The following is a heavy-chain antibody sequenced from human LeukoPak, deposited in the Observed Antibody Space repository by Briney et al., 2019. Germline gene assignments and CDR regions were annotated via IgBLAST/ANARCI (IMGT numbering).Heavy chain of an antibody. D-gene: IGHD1-26*01. V-gene: IGHV1-2*02. Sequence: ASVKISCKTSGYTFIDYYMHWVRQAPGQGLEWMGWVNPVSGRTGITQKFRDKITLTRDTSITTFYMEVTWLTSDDTAIYYCARADRLDGSPYLIGPWGQGTLVTVSS. J-gene: IGHJ5*02. CDR2: VNPVSGRT. CDR3: ARADRLDGSPYLIGP. CDR1: GYTFIDYY.